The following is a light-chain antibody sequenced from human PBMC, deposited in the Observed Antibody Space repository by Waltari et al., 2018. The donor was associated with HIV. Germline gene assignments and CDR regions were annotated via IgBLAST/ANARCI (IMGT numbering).Light chain of an antibody. V-gene: IGKV3-20*01. CDR2: GES. CDR3: QQYGSSPYT. Sequence: EIVLTQSPGPLSLSPVERATLSCRASQSFSSNYLACYQQKPGQAPSLLIYGESNRATGVPGMFSSSESGTEFNLSIRRLEPEDFVVDYCQQYGSSPYTVGHGTKLEIK. CDR1: QSFSSNY. J-gene: IGKJ2*01.